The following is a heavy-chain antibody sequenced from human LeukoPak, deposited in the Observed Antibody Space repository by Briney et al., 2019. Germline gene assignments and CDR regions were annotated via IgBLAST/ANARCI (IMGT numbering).Heavy chain of an antibody. V-gene: IGHV4-59*08. D-gene: IGHD6-19*01. J-gene: IGHJ4*02. Sequence: SETLSLTCTVSGGSISSYYWSWIRQPPGKGLEWIGYIYYSGSTNYNPSLKSRVTISVDTSKNQFSLKLSSVTAADTAVYYCARAPSSIAVAGALSFDYWGQGTLLTVSS. CDR2: IYYSGST. CDR3: ARAPSSIAVAGALSFDY. CDR1: GGSISSYY.